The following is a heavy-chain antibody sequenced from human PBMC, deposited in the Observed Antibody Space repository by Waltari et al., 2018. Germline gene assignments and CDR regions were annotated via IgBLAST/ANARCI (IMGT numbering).Heavy chain of an antibody. J-gene: IGHJ4*02. D-gene: IGHD4-4*01. V-gene: IGHV4-38-2*01. CDR1: GYSISSGYY. CDR2: IYRRGTT. CDR3: TRRYTRRDYSPFDF. Sequence: QVQLQESGPGLGRPSEILSLTCGVSGYSISSGYYWGWIRQPPGKGLEWIGGIYRRGTTYYNPSLRSRVTMSVDTSKKQFSLKMSPVTAADTAVYYCTRRYTRRDYSPFDFWGQGTLVTVSS.